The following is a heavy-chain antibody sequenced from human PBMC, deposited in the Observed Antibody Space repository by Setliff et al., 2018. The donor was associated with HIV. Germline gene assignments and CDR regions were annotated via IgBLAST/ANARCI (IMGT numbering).Heavy chain of an antibody. D-gene: IGHD6-13*01. V-gene: IGHV4-39*07. Sequence: ASETLSLTCTVSGGSISSSSYYWGWIRQPPGKGLEWIGNIFYSGHTFYNPSLKSRVTISVDTSKNQFSLKLTSVTAADTAVYYCARGIAAAGRWGQGTLVTVSS. CDR3: ARGIAAAGR. J-gene: IGHJ4*02. CDR1: GGSISSSSYY. CDR2: IFYSGHT.